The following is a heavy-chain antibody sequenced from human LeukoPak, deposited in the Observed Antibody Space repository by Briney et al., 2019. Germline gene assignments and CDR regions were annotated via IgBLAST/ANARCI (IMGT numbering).Heavy chain of an antibody. Sequence: PGGSLRLSCAASGFTFSSYALTWVRHAPRQGLEWVSSISHSGTTTYYADSVKGRFTISRDNSKNTLFLQMNSLRAEDTAVYYCAKVIGNLLSRYYYGVDVWGQGTTVTVSS. CDR1: GFTFSSYA. CDR2: ISHSGTTT. D-gene: IGHD3-10*01. CDR3: AKVIGNLLSRYYYGVDV. J-gene: IGHJ6*02. V-gene: IGHV3-23*01.